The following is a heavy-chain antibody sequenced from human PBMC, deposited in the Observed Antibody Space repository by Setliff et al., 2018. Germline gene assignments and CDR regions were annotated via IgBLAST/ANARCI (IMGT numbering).Heavy chain of an antibody. Sequence: SETLSLTCAVSGGSISSIYWWGWVRQPPGKGLQWIGNIYHSGNTYYTPSLKSRVTISVDSSKNQFSLKMTSVTAADTAVYYCAARSTPYYDLWSGPLDYWGLGTLVTVSS. J-gene: IGHJ4*02. CDR2: IYHSGNT. CDR1: GGSISSIYW. CDR3: AARSTPYYDLWSGPLDY. V-gene: IGHV4-4*02. D-gene: IGHD3-3*01.